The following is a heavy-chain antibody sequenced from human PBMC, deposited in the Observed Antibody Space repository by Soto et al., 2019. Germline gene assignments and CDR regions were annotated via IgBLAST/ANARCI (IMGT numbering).Heavy chain of an antibody. V-gene: IGHV1-46*03. CDR1: GYTFTSYY. J-gene: IGHJ3*02. CDR2: INPSGGST. CDR3: ARDIPSLYYDYIWGSFGDAFDI. D-gene: IGHD3-16*01. Sequence: AAVKVSCKASGYTFTSYYMHWVRQAPGQGLEWMGIINPSGGSTSYAQEFQGRVTMTRDTSTSTVYMELSSLRSEDTAVYYCARDIPSLYYDYIWGSFGDAFDIWGQGKMVTVSS.